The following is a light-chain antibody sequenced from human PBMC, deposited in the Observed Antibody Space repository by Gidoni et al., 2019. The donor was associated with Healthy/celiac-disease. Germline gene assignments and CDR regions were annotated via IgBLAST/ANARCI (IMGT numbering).Light chain of an antibody. J-gene: IGKJ1*01. V-gene: IGKV3-20*01. CDR3: QQYGSSPPKT. CDR2: SAS. Sequence: EIVLTQSPGTLSSSPGERATLSCRASQSVNSSYLAWYQQKPGQAPRLLIYSASRRATGIPDRFSGSGSGTDLTLTISKLEPEDFAVYYCQQYGSSPPKTFGQGTKVEIK. CDR1: QSVNSSY.